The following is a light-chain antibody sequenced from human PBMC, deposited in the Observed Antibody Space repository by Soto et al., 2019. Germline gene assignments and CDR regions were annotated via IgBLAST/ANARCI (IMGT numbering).Light chain of an antibody. CDR1: QSVSTN. V-gene: IGKV3-11*01. Sequence: IVLTQSPATLSLSPGERATLSCRASQSVSTNLAWYQQKPGQAPRLLIYGASNRATGIPARFSGSGSGTDFTLTISSLEPEDFAVYYCQQRGDWPPITFGQGTRLEIK. CDR2: GAS. CDR3: QQRGDWPPIT. J-gene: IGKJ5*01.